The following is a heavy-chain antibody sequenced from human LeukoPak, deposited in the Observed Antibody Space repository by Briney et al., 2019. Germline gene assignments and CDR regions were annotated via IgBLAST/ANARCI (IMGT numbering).Heavy chain of an antibody. CDR2: IYPADSDT. Sequence: GESLKISCKGSGYSFPTYWIGWVRQMPGKGLEWMGIIYPADSDTRYSPSFQGQVTISADKSISTAYLQWSSLKASDTAMYYCARMRPGYYFDYWGQGTLVTVSS. J-gene: IGHJ4*02. V-gene: IGHV5-51*01. CDR1: GYSFPTYW. D-gene: IGHD1-1*01. CDR3: ARMRPGYYFDY.